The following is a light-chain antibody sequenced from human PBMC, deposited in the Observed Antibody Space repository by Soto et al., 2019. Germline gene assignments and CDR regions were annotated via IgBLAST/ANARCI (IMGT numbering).Light chain of an antibody. CDR2: LGS. V-gene: IGKV2-28*01. Sequence: DIVMTQSPLSLPVTPGEPASISCRSSQSLLHSNGYNYLDWYLQKPGQSPQLLIYLGSNRASGVPDRCSGRGSGTNFTLKISRVEAEDVGVYYCMQALQTPWTFGQGTKVEIK. CDR3: MQALQTPWT. CDR1: QSLLHSNGYNY. J-gene: IGKJ1*01.